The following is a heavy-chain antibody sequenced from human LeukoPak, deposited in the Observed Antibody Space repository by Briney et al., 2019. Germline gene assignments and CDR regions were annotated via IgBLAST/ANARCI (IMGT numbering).Heavy chain of an antibody. D-gene: IGHD3-9*01. J-gene: IGHJ5*02. CDR1: GFTFSSYE. Sequence: QPGGSLLLSCAASGFTFSSYEMNWVRQAPGKGLEWVSYISSSGSTIYYADSVKGRFTISRDNAKNSLYLQMNSLRAEDTAVYYCARGLFGVRRYFDWLSIHVLDPWGQGTLVTVSS. CDR3: ARGLFGVRRYFDWLSIHVLDP. CDR2: ISSSGSTI. V-gene: IGHV3-48*03.